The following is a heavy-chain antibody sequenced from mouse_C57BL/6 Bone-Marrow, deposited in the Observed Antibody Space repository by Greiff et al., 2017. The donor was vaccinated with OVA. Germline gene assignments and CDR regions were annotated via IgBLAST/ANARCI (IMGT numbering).Heavy chain of an antibody. CDR2: ISSDSDDT. V-gene: IGHV5-9-1*02. D-gene: IGHD2-4*01. CDR1: GFTFSSYA. CDR3: TLIYDDFTSTYYYAMDY. Sequence: EVQGVESGEGLVKPGGSLKLSCAASGFTFSSYAMSWVHQTPGKSLEWVAYISSDSDDTYYADTVKGRSTISRDNARNTLYLQMSSLKSGYTDMYYCTLIYDDFTSTYYYAMDYWGQGTSVTVSS. J-gene: IGHJ4*01.